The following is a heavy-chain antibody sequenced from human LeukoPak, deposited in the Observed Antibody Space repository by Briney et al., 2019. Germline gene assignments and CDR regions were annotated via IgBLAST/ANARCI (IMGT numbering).Heavy chain of an antibody. D-gene: IGHD2-21*01. CDR2: ISGSGAVT. CDR3: AKDQHSTSLSYMDV. J-gene: IGHJ6*03. Sequence: GGSLRLSCAASGFSFSNYAMNWVRQAPGKGLEWVSTISGSGAVTYSGDSVKGRVTISRDNSKNTLYLQMTRLRAEDTAVYFCAKDQHSTSLSYMDVWGDGTTVTVSS. V-gene: IGHV3-23*01. CDR1: GFSFSNYA.